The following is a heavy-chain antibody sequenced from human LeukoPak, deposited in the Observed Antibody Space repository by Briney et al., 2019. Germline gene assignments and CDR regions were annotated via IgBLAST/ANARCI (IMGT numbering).Heavy chain of an antibody. V-gene: IGHV4-59*01. Sequence: SETLSLTCTVSGGSISSYYWSWIRQPPGKGLEWIGYIYYSGSTSYNPSLKSRVTISVDTSKKQFSLKLSSVTAADTAVYYCARDLYSYMDVWGKGTTVTISS. CDR1: GGSISSYY. CDR2: IYYSGST. D-gene: IGHD2-21*01. CDR3: ARDLYSYMDV. J-gene: IGHJ6*04.